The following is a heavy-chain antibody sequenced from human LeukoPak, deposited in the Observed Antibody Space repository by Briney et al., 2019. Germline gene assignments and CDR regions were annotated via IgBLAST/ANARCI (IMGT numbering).Heavy chain of an antibody. D-gene: IGHD2-15*01. V-gene: IGHV1-69*06. J-gene: IGHJ1*01. CDR1: GGTFSSYA. CDR2: IIPIFGTA. Sequence: SVKVSCKASGGTFSSYAISWVRQAPGQGLEWMGGIIPIFGTANYEQKFQGRVTITADKSTSTAYMELSSLRSEDTAVYYCARVALYCSGGSCYPAEYFQHWGQGTLVTVSS. CDR3: ARVALYCSGGSCYPAEYFQH.